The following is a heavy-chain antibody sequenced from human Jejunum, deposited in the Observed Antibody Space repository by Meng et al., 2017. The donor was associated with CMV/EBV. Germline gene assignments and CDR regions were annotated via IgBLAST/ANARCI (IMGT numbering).Heavy chain of an antibody. V-gene: IGHV3-11*04. CDR2: IRGTGTAM. J-gene: IGHJ4*02. CDR1: GFSFTVFS. CDR3: TRALDY. Sequence: LRLPCLASGFSFTVFSMSWLRQAPGKGLEWVSYIRGTGTAMYYADSVKGRFIISRDNAKNSVWLQMSSLTVEDTAIYYCTRALDYWGQGTPVTVSS.